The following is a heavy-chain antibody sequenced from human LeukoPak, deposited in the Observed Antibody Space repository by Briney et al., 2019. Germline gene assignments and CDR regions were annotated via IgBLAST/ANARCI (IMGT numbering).Heavy chain of an antibody. CDR2: ISSNGGST. CDR1: GFTFSRYT. V-gene: IGHV3-64D*06. D-gene: IGHD3-10*01. J-gene: IGHJ4*02. Sequence: GGSLRLSCLASGFTFSRYTMHWVRQAPGKGLEYVSGISSNGGSTYYADSVKGRFTISRDNSKNTLYLQMSSLRAEDTAVYYCVKSGSYYNEPYYFDYWGQGTLVTVSS. CDR3: VKSGSYYNEPYYFDY.